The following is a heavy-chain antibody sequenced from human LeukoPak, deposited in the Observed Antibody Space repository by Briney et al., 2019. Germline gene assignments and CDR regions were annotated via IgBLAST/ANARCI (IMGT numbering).Heavy chain of an antibody. V-gene: IGHV1-2*02. CDR3: ARPAGYCSGGRCNWFDP. Sequence: SVKVSCKASAGTFSSYAISWVRQAPGQGLELMGWINPNSGGTNYTQKFQGRVTMTRDTSIPTAHMELSTLRSDDTAVYYCARPAGYCSGGRCNWFDPWGEGPLVTVSS. J-gene: IGHJ5*02. CDR2: INPNSGGT. D-gene: IGHD2-15*01. CDR1: AGTFSSYA.